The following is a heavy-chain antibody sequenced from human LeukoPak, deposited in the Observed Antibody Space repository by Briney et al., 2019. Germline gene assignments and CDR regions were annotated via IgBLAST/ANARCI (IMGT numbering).Heavy chain of an antibody. Sequence: GASVKVSCKAFGYSFTRYAMHWVRQAPGQGLEWMGWINPNSGGTNYAQKFQGWVTMTRDTSISTAYMELSRLRSDDTAVYYCARERGSGWYQTSYGMDVWGQGTTVTVSS. V-gene: IGHV1-2*04. CDR1: GYSFTRYA. CDR3: ARERGSGWYQTSYGMDV. CDR2: INPNSGGT. J-gene: IGHJ6*02. D-gene: IGHD6-19*01.